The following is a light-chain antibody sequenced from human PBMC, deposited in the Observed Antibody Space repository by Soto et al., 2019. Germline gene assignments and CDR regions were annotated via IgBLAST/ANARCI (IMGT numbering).Light chain of an antibody. J-gene: IGKJ3*01. CDR3: QQSSTAPFT. CDR1: QNINTY. Sequence: DVQMTKTHSSLSASVGDRVTITCRASQNINTYLNWYQQKPGKAPKLLIFAASSLQSGVPSRFSGSGARTDFTLTISSLQPEDFATYYCQQSSTAPFTCGPGTKVDIK. V-gene: IGKV1-39*01. CDR2: AAS.